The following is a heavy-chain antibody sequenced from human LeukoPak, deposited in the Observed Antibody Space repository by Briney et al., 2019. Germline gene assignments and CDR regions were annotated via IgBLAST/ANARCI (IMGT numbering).Heavy chain of an antibody. D-gene: IGHD3-22*01. V-gene: IGHV3-23*01. CDR1: GFTYSSYA. CDR3: AKGITMIVVVTLNY. J-gene: IGHJ4*02. Sequence: PGGSLRLSCAASGFTYSSYAMSWVRQAPGKGLEWVSAISGSGGSTYYADSVKGRFTISRDNSKNTLYLQMNSLRAEDTAVYYCAKGITMIVVVTLNYWGQGTLVTVSS. CDR2: ISGSGGST.